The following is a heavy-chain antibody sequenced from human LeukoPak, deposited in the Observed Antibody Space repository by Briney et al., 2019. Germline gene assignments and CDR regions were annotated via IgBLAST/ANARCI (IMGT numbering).Heavy chain of an antibody. D-gene: IGHD4-17*01. CDR2: IHSSGGT. CDR1: GFTGSNNY. J-gene: IGHJ5*02. CDR3: IVFGDSNH. V-gene: IGHV3-53*01. Sequence: HPGGSLRLSGAASGFTGSNNYMSWVRQAPGKGLEWVSAIHSSGGTYYADSVKGRFTISRDTSKNTLYLQINSLRVEDTAVYYCIVFGDSNHWGQGTLVTVSS.